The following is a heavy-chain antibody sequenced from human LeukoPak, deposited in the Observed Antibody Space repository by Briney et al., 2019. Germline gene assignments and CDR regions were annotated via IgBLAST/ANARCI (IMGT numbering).Heavy chain of an antibody. D-gene: IGHD2-2*01. J-gene: IGHJ5*02. CDR2: IRYDGSNK. Sequence: PGGSLRLSCAASGFTFSSYGMHWVRQAPGKGLEWVAFIRYDGSNKYYADSVKGRFTISRDNSKNTLYLQMNSLRAEDTAVYYCARDIVVVPAAMIMNRFDPWGQGTLVTVSS. CDR3: ARDIVVVPAAMIMNRFDP. CDR1: GFTFSSYG. V-gene: IGHV3-30*02.